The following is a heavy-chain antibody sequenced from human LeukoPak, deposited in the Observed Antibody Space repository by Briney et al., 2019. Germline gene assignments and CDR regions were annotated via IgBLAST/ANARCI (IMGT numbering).Heavy chain of an antibody. Sequence: GGSLRLSCAASGFTFSSYEMNWVRQAPGKGLEWVSYISSSGSTMYYADSVKGRFTISRDNAKNSLYLQMNSLRAEDTAVYYCAATYYYGSGREMPFDYWGQGTLVTVSS. CDR1: GFTFSSYE. CDR3: AATYYYGSGREMPFDY. J-gene: IGHJ4*02. D-gene: IGHD3-10*01. V-gene: IGHV3-48*03. CDR2: ISSSGSTM.